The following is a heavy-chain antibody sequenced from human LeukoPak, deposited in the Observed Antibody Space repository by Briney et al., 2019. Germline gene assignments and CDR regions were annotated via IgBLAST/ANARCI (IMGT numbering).Heavy chain of an antibody. CDR2: INWNGGST. D-gene: IGHD3-10*01. Sequence: GGSLRLSCAASGFTFSDYYMSWIRQAPGKGLEWVSGINWNGGSTGYADSVKGRFTISRDNAKNSLYLQMNSLRAEDTALYYCARDRAHYYGSGSYSDYWGQGTLVTVSS. V-gene: IGHV3-20*04. J-gene: IGHJ4*02. CDR1: GFTFSDYY. CDR3: ARDRAHYYGSGSYSDY.